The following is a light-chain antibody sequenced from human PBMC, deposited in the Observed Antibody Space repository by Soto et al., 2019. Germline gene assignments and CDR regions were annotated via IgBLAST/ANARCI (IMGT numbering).Light chain of an antibody. CDR1: QGISTY. V-gene: IGKV1-5*01. Sequence: DIQMTQSPSSLSASLGDRVTISCRASQGISTYLAWYQQKPGKAPTLLISDVSRLESGVPSRFSGSGSGTEFTLTISGLQPDDFATYYCQQYNYLHTFGQGTKLEIK. CDR2: DVS. J-gene: IGKJ2*01. CDR3: QQYNYLHT.